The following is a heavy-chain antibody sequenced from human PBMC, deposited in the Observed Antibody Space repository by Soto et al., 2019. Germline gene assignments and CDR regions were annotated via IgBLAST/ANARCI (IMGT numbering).Heavy chain of an antibody. CDR2: ISYDGSNK. J-gene: IGHJ6*02. V-gene: IGHV3-30-3*01. CDR1: GFTFSSYA. Sequence: PGGSLRLSCAASGFTFSSYAMHWVRQAPGKGLEWVAVISYDGSNKYYADSVKGRFTISRDNSKNTLYLQMNSLRAEDTAVYYCARAYYDFWSGYYDSTGYYGMDVWGQGTTVT. CDR3: ARAYYDFWSGYYDSTGYYGMDV. D-gene: IGHD3-3*01.